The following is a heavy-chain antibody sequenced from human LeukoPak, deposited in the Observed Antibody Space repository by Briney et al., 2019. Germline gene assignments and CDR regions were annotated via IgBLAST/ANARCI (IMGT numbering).Heavy chain of an antibody. Sequence: PGGSLRPSCAASGFTFSSYSMNWVRQAPGKGLEWVSSISSSSSYIYYADSVKGRFTISRDNAKNSLYLQMNSLRAEDTAVYYCAREPPEGDDILTGYEHWGQGTLVTVSS. D-gene: IGHD3-9*01. V-gene: IGHV3-21*01. J-gene: IGHJ1*01. CDR1: GFTFSSYS. CDR2: ISSSSSYI. CDR3: AREPPEGDDILTGYEH.